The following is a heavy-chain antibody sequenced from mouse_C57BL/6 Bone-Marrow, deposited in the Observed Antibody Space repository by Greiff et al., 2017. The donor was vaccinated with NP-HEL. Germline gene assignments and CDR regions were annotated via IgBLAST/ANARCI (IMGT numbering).Heavy chain of an antibody. CDR2: IWSGGST. V-gene: IGHV2-2*01. D-gene: IGHD1-1*01. CDR1: GFSLTSYG. CDR3: ARTYYYGSSRAWFAY. J-gene: IGHJ3*01. Sequence: VKLQESGPGLVQPSQSLSITCTVSGFSLTSYGVHWVRQSPGKGLEWLGVIWSGGSTDYNAAFISRLSISKDNSKSQVFFKMNSLQADDTAIYYCARTYYYGSSRAWFAYWGQGTLVTVSA.